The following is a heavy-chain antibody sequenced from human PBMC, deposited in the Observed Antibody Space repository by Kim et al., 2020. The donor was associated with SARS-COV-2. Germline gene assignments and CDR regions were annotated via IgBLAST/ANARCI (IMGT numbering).Heavy chain of an antibody. D-gene: IGHD3-16*01. Sequence: SVTVSCKASGGTFSSYAISWVRQAPGQGLEWMGGIIPIFGTANYAQKFQGRVTITADESTSTAYMELSSLRSEDTAVYYCARSGEMATWPPYYYYGMDVWGQGTTVTVSS. CDR2: IIPIFGTA. CDR3: ARSGEMATWPPYYYYGMDV. J-gene: IGHJ6*02. V-gene: IGHV1-69*13. CDR1: GGTFSSYA.